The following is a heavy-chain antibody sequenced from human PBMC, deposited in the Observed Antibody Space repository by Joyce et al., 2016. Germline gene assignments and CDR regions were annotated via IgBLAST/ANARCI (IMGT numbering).Heavy chain of an antibody. CDR1: GYTFTDYY. D-gene: IGHD1-1*01. V-gene: IGHV1-2*02. CDR2: INPKTGGT. J-gene: IGHJ4*02. Sequence: QVQLVQSGAEVKKPGASVQVSCKTSGYTFTDYYIHWVRQAPGQGLEWMVWINPKTGGTKYAKRLQGRVTLTRDTSISAAYMELSTLTSDDTSVYYCATSWRTGIDSPYWGQGTLVIVSS. CDR3: ATSWRTGIDSPY.